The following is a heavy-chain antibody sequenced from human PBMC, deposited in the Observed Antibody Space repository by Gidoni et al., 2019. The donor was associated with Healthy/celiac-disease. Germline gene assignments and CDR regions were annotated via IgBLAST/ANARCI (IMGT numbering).Heavy chain of an antibody. CDR3: ARRSDYGDYYWYFDL. D-gene: IGHD4-17*01. V-gene: IGHV4-39*01. CDR2: IYYSGST. J-gene: IGHJ2*01. Sequence: QLQLQESAPGLVKPSETLSLTCTVSGGSIRSSSYYWGWIRQPPGKGLEWIGSIYYSGSTYYNPSLKSRVTISVDTSKNQFSLKLSSVTAADTAVYYCARRSDYGDYYWYFDLWGRGTLVTVSS. CDR1: GGSIRSSSYY.